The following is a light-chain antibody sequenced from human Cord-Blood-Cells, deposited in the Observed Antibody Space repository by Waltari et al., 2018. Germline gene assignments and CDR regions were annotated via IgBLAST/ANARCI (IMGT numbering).Light chain of an antibody. CDR2: GAS. V-gene: IGKV3-20*01. Sequence: EIVLTQSPGTLSLSPGERATLSCRASQSVSSSYLVWYQQKPGQAPRLLIYGASSRATGIPDRFSGSVSGTDSTLTISRLEPEDFAVYYCQQYGSSQTFGQGTKVEIK. CDR1: QSVSSSY. J-gene: IGKJ1*01. CDR3: QQYGSSQT.